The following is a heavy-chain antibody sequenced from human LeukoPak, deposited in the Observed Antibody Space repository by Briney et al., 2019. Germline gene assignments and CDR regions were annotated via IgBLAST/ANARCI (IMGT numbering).Heavy chain of an antibody. V-gene: IGHV1-8*01. CDR2: MQPHSGDT. CDR1: GYNFTSYD. Sequence: ASVKVSCKASGYNFTSYDINWVRQATGQGPEWMGWMQPHSGDTGFAQKFQGRVTITRDTSISSVYMEVSSLTSEDTAVYYCARVPRDRNSLDSWGQGTLVTVSS. D-gene: IGHD1-7*01. CDR3: ARVPRDRNSLDS. J-gene: IGHJ4*02.